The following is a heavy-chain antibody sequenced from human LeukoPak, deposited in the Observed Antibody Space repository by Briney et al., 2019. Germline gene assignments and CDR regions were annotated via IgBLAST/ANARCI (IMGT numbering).Heavy chain of an antibody. CDR1: GFTFSSYS. J-gene: IGHJ4*02. CDR2: ISSSGSTI. CDR3: ASLGPGGRGFDY. Sequence: GGSLRLSCAASGFTFSSYSMNWVRQAPGKGLEWVSYISSSGSTIYYADSVKGRFTISRDNAKNSLYLQMNSLRAEDTAVYYCASLGPGGRGFDYWGQGTLVTVSS. D-gene: IGHD3-16*01. V-gene: IGHV3-48*04.